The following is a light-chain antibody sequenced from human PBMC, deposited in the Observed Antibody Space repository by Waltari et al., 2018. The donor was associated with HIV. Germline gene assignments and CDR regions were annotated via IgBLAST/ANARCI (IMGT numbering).Light chain of an antibody. CDR1: QGIRSY. Sequence: DIQLTQSPSFLSASVGDRVTMTCRASQGIRSYLAWYQQKPGNAPNLLIYAASTLQSGVPSRFSGSGSGTEFTLTISSLQPEDFATYSCHQLNEYPWTFGQGTKVEMK. V-gene: IGKV1-9*01. J-gene: IGKJ1*01. CDR3: HQLNEYPWT. CDR2: AAS.